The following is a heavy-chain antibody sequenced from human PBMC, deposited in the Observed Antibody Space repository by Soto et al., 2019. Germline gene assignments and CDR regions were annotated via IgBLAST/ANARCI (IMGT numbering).Heavy chain of an antibody. J-gene: IGHJ4*02. V-gene: IGHV3-48*01. CDR2: ISSSSSTI. D-gene: IGHD3-3*01. Sequence: EVQLVESGGGLVQPGGSLRLSCAASGFTFSSYSMNWVRQAPGKGLEWVSYISSSSSTIYYADSVKGRFTISRDNAKNSLYLQMNSLRAEDTAVYYCARIFYDFWSGYLSYYFDYWGQGTLVTVSS. CDR1: GFTFSSYS. CDR3: ARIFYDFWSGYLSYYFDY.